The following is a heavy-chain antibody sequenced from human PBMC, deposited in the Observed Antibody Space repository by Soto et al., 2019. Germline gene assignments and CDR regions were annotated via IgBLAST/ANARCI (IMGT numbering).Heavy chain of an antibody. D-gene: IGHD5-18*01. Sequence: PSETLSLTCIVSGESISGTIYYWGWIRQPPGKGLEWIGSIYYSGSTYYSPSLKSRVTISVDTSKNQFSLKLSSVTAADTAVYYCARIRGYSYGGISYYFDYWGQGTLVTVSS. J-gene: IGHJ4*02. V-gene: IGHV4-39*01. CDR3: ARIRGYSYGGISYYFDY. CDR2: IYYSGST. CDR1: GESISGTIYY.